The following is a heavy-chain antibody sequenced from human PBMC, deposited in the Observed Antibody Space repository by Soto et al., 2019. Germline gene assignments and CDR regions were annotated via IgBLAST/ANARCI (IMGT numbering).Heavy chain of an antibody. J-gene: IGHJ4*02. Sequence: EVQLVESGGGLVKPGGSLRLSCAVSGITFKNAWMSWVRQAPGKGLEWVGHIKNKAAGGTTDSAAPVKGRFTISRDDSKNTLYLQMNSLKTADTAVYYCTASRRRMQLWLSKFDYCGQGTLVTVSS. D-gene: IGHD5-18*01. CDR1: GITFKNAW. CDR3: TASRRRMQLWLSKFDY. CDR2: IKNKAAGGTT. V-gene: IGHV3-15*01.